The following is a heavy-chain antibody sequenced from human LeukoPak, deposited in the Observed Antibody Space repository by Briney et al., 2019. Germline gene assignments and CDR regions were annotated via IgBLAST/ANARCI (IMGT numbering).Heavy chain of an antibody. V-gene: IGHV3-7*01. CDR1: GFTFSSYW. CDR2: IKQDGSEK. J-gene: IGHJ4*02. CDR3: ARDNSGSYYVPFDY. Sequence: GGSLRLSCAGSGFTFSSYWMSWVRQAPGKGLEWVANIKQDGSEKYYVDSVKGRFTISRDNAKNSLYLQMNSLRAEDTAVYYCARDNSGSYYVPFDYWGQGTLVTVSS. D-gene: IGHD1-26*01.